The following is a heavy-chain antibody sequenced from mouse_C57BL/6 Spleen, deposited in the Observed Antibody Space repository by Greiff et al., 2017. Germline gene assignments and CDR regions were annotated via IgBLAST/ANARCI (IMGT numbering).Heavy chain of an antibody. CDR3: ARGDYYGSSPPAMDY. D-gene: IGHD1-1*01. J-gene: IGHJ4*01. V-gene: IGHV1-59*01. Sequence: VQLQQPGAELVRPGTSVKLSCKASGYTFTSYWMHWVKQRPGQGLEWIGVIDPSDSYTNYNQKFKGKATLTVDTSSSTAYMQLSSLTSEDAAVYYCARGDYYGSSPPAMDYWGQGTSVTVSS. CDR1: GYTFTSYW. CDR2: IDPSDSYT.